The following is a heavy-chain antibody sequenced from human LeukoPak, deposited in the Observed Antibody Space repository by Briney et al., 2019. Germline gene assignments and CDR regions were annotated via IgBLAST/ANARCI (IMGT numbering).Heavy chain of an antibody. V-gene: IGHV3-53*01. CDR3: ARTHGGASSPNNFDY. CDR2: IYSGGAT. CDR1: GFTVSSDY. Sequence: PGGSLRLSCAASGFTVSSDYMSWVRQAPGRGPEWVSVIYSGGATYHADSVKGRFTISRDNSKNTLYLQMNSLRAEDTAVYHCARTHGGASSPNNFDYSGQGTLVTVSS. J-gene: IGHJ4*02. D-gene: IGHD4-23*01.